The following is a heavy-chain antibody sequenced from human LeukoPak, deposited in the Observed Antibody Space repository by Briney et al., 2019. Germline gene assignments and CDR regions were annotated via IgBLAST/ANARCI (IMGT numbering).Heavy chain of an antibody. CDR1: GYTFTGYY. J-gene: IGHJ5*02. V-gene: IGHV1-2*06. CDR2: VNANNGDT. CDR3: AREVGYSSSYYGRFDP. D-gene: IGHD1-26*01. Sequence: ASVKVSCKASGYTFTGYYIHWVRQAPGQGLEWMGRVNANNGDTKYAQKFQGRVTMTRGTSISTAYMELASLRSDDTAVFYCAREVGYSSSYYGRFDPWGQGTLVIVSS.